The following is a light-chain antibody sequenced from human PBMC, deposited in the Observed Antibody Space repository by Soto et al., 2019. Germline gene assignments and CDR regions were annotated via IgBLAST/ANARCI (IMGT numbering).Light chain of an antibody. CDR2: DVS. CDR3: SSYTSSSTLYV. V-gene: IGLV2-14*01. J-gene: IGLJ1*01. CDR1: SSDVGGYNY. Sequence: QSALTQPASVSGSPVQSITISCTGTSSDVGGYNYVSWYQQHPGKAPKLMIDDVSNRPSGVSNRFSGSKSGNTASLTISGLQAEDEADYYCSSYTSSSTLYVFGTGTKVTVL.